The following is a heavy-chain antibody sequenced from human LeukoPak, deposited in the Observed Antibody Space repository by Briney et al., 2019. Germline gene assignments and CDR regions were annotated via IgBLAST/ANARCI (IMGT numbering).Heavy chain of an antibody. D-gene: IGHD3-10*01. J-gene: IGHJ4*02. CDR1: GFTVSSNY. Sequence: GGSLRLSCAASGFTVSSNYMSWVRQAPGKGLEWVSVIYSCGSTYYADSVKGRFTISRDNSKNTLYLQMNSLRAEDTAVYYCARDGSGRVPEMSAPDYWGQGTLVTVSS. V-gene: IGHV3-66*03. CDR3: ARDGSGRVPEMSAPDY. CDR2: IYSCGST.